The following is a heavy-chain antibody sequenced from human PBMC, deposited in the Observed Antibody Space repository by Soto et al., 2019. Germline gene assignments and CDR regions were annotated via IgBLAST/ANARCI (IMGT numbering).Heavy chain of an antibody. D-gene: IGHD3-3*01. V-gene: IGHV1-18*01. Sequence: QVQLVQSGAEVKKPGASVKVSCKASGYTFTSYGISWVRQAPGQGLEWMGWISTYNGNTNYAQKLQGRVTMTTDTSTSTAYMELRSLRSDDTAVYYCAIGSKYDFWSGKHNFDYWGQGTLVTVSS. CDR3: AIGSKYDFWSGKHNFDY. CDR2: ISTYNGNT. J-gene: IGHJ4*02. CDR1: GYTFTSYG.